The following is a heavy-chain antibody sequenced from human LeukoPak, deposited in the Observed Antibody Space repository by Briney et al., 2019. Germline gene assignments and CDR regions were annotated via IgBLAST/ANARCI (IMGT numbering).Heavy chain of an antibody. CDR2: ITWHSENI. V-gene: IGHV3-9*01. CDR1: GFTFDDYA. J-gene: IGHJ2*01. CDR3: ASRGATSPNWYFDL. D-gene: IGHD2-2*01. Sequence: GGSLRLSCVASGFTFDDYAMHWVRQAPGKGLEWVSGITWHSENIDYADSVKGRFTISRDNAKNSLYLQMNSLRAEDTAVYYCASRGATSPNWYFDLWGRGTLVTVSS.